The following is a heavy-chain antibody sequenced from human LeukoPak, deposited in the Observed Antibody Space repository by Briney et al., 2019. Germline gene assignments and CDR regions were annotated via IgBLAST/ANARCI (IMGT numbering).Heavy chain of an antibody. D-gene: IGHD3-3*01. CDR2: IYYSGST. J-gene: IGHJ5*02. CDR3: AREGNFWSGYYTKGNWFDP. Sequence: PSETLSLTRTVSGGSISSSSYYRGWIRQPPGKGLEWIGSIYYSGSTYYNPSLKSRVTISVDTSKNQFSLKLSSVTAADTAVYYCAREGNFWSGYYTKGNWFDPWGQGTLVTVSS. CDR1: GGSISSSSYY. V-gene: IGHV4-39*02.